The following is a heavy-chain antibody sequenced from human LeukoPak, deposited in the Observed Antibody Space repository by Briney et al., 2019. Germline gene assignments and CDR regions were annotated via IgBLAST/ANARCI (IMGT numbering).Heavy chain of an antibody. CDR1: GYSFTSYW. CDR2: IYPGDSDT. D-gene: IGHD3-10*01. J-gene: IGHJ4*02. Sequence: GESLKISCKGSGYSFTSYWIGWVHQMPGKGLEWMGIIYPGDSDTRYSPSFQGQVTISADKSISTAYLRWSSLKASDTAMYYCARFRGPSDGMGDYFDYWGQGTLVTVSS. CDR3: ARFRGPSDGMGDYFDY. V-gene: IGHV5-51*07.